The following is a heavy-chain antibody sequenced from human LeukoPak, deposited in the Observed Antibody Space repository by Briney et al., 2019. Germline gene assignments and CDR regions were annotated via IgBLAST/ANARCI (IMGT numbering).Heavy chain of an antibody. CDR1: GGSISSSGYY. J-gene: IGHJ3*02. D-gene: IGHD2-21*02. V-gene: IGHV4-31*03. Sequence: SQTLSLTCTVSGGSISSSGYYWSWIRQHPGKGLEWIGYIYYSGSTYYNPSLKSRVTISVDTSKNQFSLKLSSVTAADTAVYYCARGRGGKHIVVVTAIPGFAFDIWGQGTMVTVSS. CDR3: ARGRGGKHIVVVTAIPGFAFDI. CDR2: IYYSGST.